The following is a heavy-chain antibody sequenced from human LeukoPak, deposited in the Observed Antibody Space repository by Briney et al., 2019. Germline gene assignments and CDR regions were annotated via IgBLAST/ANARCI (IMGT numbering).Heavy chain of an antibody. CDR2: ISSSSSYI. CDR1: GFTFSSYS. D-gene: IGHD3-16*02. Sequence: GGSLRLSCAASGFTFSSYSMNWVRQAPGKGLEWVSSISSSSSYIYYADSVKGRFTISRDNAKNSLYLQVNSLRAEDTAVYYCARVVSGSNPDYWGQGTLVTVSS. CDR3: ARVVSGSNPDY. J-gene: IGHJ4*02. V-gene: IGHV3-21*01.